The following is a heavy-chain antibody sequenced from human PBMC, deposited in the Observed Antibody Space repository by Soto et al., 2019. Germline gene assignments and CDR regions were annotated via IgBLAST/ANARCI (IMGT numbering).Heavy chain of an antibody. Sequence: PSETLSLTCTVSGGSISSYYWSWIRQPPGKGLEWIGYIYYSGGTNYNPSLKSRVTISVDTSKNQFSLKLSSVTAADTAVYYCARDAYGDYSRAFDIWGQGTMVTVSS. CDR2: IYYSGGT. V-gene: IGHV4-59*01. D-gene: IGHD4-17*01. CDR1: GGSISSYY. CDR3: ARDAYGDYSRAFDI. J-gene: IGHJ3*02.